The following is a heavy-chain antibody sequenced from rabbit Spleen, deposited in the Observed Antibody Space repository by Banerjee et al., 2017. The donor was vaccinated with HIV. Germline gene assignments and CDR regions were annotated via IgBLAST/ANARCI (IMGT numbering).Heavy chain of an antibody. D-gene: IGHD1-1*01. Sequence: QSLEESGGDLVKPGASLTLTCTASGFSFSTSDYMCWVRQAPGKGLEWISCIAGSSSGFTYFASWAKGRFTISKTSSTTVTLQMTSLTAADTATYFCARDLAAWNSGSYAFNLWGPGTLVTVS. CDR2: IAGSSSGFT. V-gene: IGHV1S40*01. CDR1: GFSFSTSDY. CDR3: ARDLAAWNSGSYAFNL. J-gene: IGHJ4*01.